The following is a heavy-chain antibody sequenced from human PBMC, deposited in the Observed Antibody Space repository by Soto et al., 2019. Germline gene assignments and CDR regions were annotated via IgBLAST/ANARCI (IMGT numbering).Heavy chain of an antibody. V-gene: IGHV3-30*18. J-gene: IGHJ6*02. CDR3: AKDLVAVAGTYYYYGMDV. CDR1: GFPFSSYG. D-gene: IGHD6-19*01. CDR2: ISYDGSNK. Sequence: GGSLRLSCAASGFPFSSYGMHWVRQAPGKGLEWVAVISYDGSNKYYADSVKGRFTISRDNSKNTLYLQMNSLRAEDTAVYYCAKDLVAVAGTYYYYGMDVWGQGTTVTVSS.